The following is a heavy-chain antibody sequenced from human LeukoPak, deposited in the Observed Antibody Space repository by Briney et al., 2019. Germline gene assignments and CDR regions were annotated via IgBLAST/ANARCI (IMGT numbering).Heavy chain of an antibody. D-gene: IGHD5-24*01. V-gene: IGHV3-23*01. Sequence: GGSLRLSCAASGFNFRDAAMTWVRQAPGKGLEWVSLIIFISANSSYADSVKGLFTISRYNSKNTLSLQMNSLRVEDTAIYYCAKDIQFSTCGLGTIFTVSS. CDR3: AKDIQFST. CDR1: GFNFRDAA. CDR2: IIFISANS. J-gene: IGHJ3*01.